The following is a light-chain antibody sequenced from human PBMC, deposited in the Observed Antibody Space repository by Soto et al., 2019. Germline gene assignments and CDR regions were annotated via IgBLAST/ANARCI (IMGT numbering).Light chain of an antibody. V-gene: IGKV3-20*01. CDR3: LQFDISPLYT. Sequence: EIVLTQSPGSLSLSPGERATLSCRAGQSVSSSYLAWYQQKPGQAPRLLIYGASTRATGIPDRFSGSVSGTDFSLTISRLEPEDFAVYYCLQFDISPLYTFGQGTKVDIK. CDR2: GAS. J-gene: IGKJ2*01. CDR1: QSVSSSY.